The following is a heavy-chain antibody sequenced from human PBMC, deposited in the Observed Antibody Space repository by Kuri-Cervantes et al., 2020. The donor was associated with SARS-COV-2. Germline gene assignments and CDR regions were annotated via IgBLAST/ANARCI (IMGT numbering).Heavy chain of an antibody. CDR1: GFTFSSYG. V-gene: IGHV3-33*01. CDR2: IWYDGSNK. J-gene: IGHJ4*02. CDR3: ARGPSSSSFAGAKSRNDY. D-gene: IGHD6-6*01. Sequence: LSLTCAASGFTFSSYGMHWVRQAPGKGLEWVAVIWYDGSNKYYADSVKGRFTISRDNSKNTLYLQMNSLRAEDTAVYYCARGPSSSSFAGAKSRNDYWGQGTLVTVSS.